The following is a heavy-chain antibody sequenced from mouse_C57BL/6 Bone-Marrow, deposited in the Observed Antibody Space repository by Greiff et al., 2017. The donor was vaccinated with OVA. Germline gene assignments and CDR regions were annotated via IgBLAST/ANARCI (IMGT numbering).Heavy chain of an antibody. CDR2: IYPRDGST. V-gene: IGHV1-78*01. CDR3: ARPLYYSNYDFDY. J-gene: IGHJ2*01. Sequence: QVQLQQPGAELVKPGASVKMSCKASGYTFTDHTIHWMKQRPEQGLEWIGYIYPRDGSTKYNEKFKGKATLTADKSSSTAYMQLNSLTSEDSAVYFCARPLYYSNYDFDYWGQGTTLTVSS. CDR1: GYTFTDHT. D-gene: IGHD2-5*01.